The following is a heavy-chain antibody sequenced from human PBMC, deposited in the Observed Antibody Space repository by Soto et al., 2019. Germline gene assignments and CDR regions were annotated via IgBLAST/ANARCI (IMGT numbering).Heavy chain of an antibody. CDR2: ISGSGANT. Sequence: EVQLLESGGGLVQPGGSLRLSCAASGFTFSSYAMSWVRQAPGKGLEWVSAISGSGANTYYADFVKGRFTISRDNSKNTLYLQMNSLRAEDTAVYYCAKDLVYFDSGTYSTLDYWGQGTLVTVSS. J-gene: IGHJ4*02. CDR3: AKDLVYFDSGTYSTLDY. D-gene: IGHD3-10*01. V-gene: IGHV3-23*01. CDR1: GFTFSSYA.